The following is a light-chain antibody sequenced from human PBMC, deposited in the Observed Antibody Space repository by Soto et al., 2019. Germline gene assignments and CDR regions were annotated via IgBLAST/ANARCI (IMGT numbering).Light chain of an antibody. Sequence: PGERATLSCRASQSVSSSYLAWYQQKPGQAPRLLIYGASSRATGIPDRFSGSGSGTDFTLTISRLEPEDFAVYYCQQFGTSLLTFGGGTKVEIK. CDR3: QQFGTSLLT. CDR1: QSVSSSY. J-gene: IGKJ4*01. V-gene: IGKV3-20*01. CDR2: GAS.